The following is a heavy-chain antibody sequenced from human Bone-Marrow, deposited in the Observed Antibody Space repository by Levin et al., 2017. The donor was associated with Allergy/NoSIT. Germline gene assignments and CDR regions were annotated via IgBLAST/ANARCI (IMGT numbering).Heavy chain of an antibody. CDR3: ARDHIDYSGPDY. D-gene: IGHD2-15*01. CDR1: GFTFRTYD. J-gene: IGHJ4*02. Sequence: PGGSLRLSCAASGFTFRTYDMNWVRQAPGKGLEWVSFISSTSSYIHYADSVKGRFTISRDNAKNSLYLQMTGLRAEDTAVYYCARDHIDYSGPDYWGQGTLVTVSS. CDR2: ISSTSSYI. V-gene: IGHV3-21*01.